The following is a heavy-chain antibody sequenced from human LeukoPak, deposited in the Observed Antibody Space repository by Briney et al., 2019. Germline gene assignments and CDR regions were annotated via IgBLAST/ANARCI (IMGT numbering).Heavy chain of an antibody. CDR3: AKDLPQYYDFWSGYYGGFDY. D-gene: IGHD3-3*01. CDR1: GFTFSSYA. Sequence: GGSLRLSCAASGFTFSSYAMSWVRQAPGKGLEWVSGISVSGGSTCYADSVKGRFTISRDNSKNSLYLQMNSLRTEDTALYYCAKDLPQYYDFWSGYYGGFDYWGQGTLVTVSS. V-gene: IGHV3-23*01. J-gene: IGHJ4*02. CDR2: ISVSGGST.